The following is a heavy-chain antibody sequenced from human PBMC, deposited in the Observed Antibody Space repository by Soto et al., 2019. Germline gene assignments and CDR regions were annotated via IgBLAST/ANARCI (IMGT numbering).Heavy chain of an antibody. CDR1: NGSFGGYY. CDR2: ITHSGGT. V-gene: IGHV4-34*02. J-gene: IGHJ6*03. Sequence: QVQLQQWGAGLRKPSETLSLTCALYNGSFGGYYWSWIRQPPGKGLVWIGEITHSGGTKYNPSLKSRVTISGDSSKMWFSLRLTSLTAADTAVYYCARVLMLRGAIFPEGHSYHMDLWGKGTTVTVSS. D-gene: IGHD3-10*01. CDR3: ARVLMLRGAIFPEGHSYHMDL.